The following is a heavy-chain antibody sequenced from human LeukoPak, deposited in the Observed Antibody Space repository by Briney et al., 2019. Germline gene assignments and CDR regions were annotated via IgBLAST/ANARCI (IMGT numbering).Heavy chain of an antibody. Sequence: GGSLRLSCAASGFTFSSYAMHWVRQAPGKGLEWVAVISYDGSNKYYADSVKGRFTISRDNSKNTLYLQMNSLRAEDTAVYYCARDYPIAAAGTIDYWGQGTLVTVSS. D-gene: IGHD6-13*01. CDR3: ARDYPIAAAGTIDY. V-gene: IGHV3-30*04. J-gene: IGHJ4*02. CDR1: GFTFSSYA. CDR2: ISYDGSNK.